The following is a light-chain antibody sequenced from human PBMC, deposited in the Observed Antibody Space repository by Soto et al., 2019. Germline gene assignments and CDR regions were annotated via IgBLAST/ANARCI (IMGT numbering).Light chain of an antibody. V-gene: IGKV3-15*01. CDR1: QSVGSN. J-gene: IGKJ1*01. CDR3: QQYYDWPWT. Sequence: EMVLTQSPATLSVSPGERAALSCRASQSVGSNLAWYQRKPGQAPRLLIYGASTRATGIPSRFSGSGSGTEFTLTISSLQSEDFAVYYCQQYYDWPWTFGQGTTVEIK. CDR2: GAS.